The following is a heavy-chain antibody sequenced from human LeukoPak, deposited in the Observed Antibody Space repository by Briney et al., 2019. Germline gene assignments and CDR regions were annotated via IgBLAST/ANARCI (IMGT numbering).Heavy chain of an antibody. V-gene: IGHV4-39*01. Sequence: PSETLSLTCTVSGGSISSSSYYWGWIRQPPGKGLEWIGSIYYSGSTYYNPSLKSRVTISVDTSKNQFSLKLSSVTAVDTAVYYCARHFATPGREYQLLGYFDLWGRGTLVTVSS. CDR2: IYYSGST. D-gene: IGHD2-2*01. CDR3: ARHFATPGREYQLLGYFDL. J-gene: IGHJ2*01. CDR1: GGSISSSSYY.